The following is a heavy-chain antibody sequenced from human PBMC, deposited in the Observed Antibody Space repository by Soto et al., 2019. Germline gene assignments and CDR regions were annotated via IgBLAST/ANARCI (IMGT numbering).Heavy chain of an antibody. CDR1: GITFSSYA. CDR2: ISGRNGST. CDR3: AKLAVAPSDAFDI. J-gene: IGHJ3*02. V-gene: IGHV3-23*01. D-gene: IGHD6-19*01. Sequence: GGSLRLSCAASGITFSSYAMSWVRQAPGKGLKWDKAISGRNGSTYYADSVKIRFTNSSDNSKITLYLQMNSLRAEYTALYYCAKLAVAPSDAFDIRRQGTMVIVSS.